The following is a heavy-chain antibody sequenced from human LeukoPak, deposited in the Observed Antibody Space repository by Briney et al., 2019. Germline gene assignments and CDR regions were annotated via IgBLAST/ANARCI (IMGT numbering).Heavy chain of an antibody. J-gene: IGHJ4*02. CDR3: ARGVPGYSYGTGGFDY. V-gene: IGHV4-59*01. CDR1: GGSLSSYY. D-gene: IGHD5-18*01. CDR2: IYNSGST. Sequence: SETLSLTCTVSGGSLSSYYWSWIRQPPGKGLEWIGYIYNSGSTNYNPTLKSRVTISVDTSKNQFSLKLRSVTAADTAVYYCARGVPGYSYGTGGFDYWGQGTRVTVSS.